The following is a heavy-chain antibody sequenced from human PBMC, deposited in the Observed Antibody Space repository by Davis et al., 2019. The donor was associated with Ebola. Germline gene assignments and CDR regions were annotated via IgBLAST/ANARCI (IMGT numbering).Heavy chain of an antibody. J-gene: IGHJ4*02. V-gene: IGHV1-2*02. CDR1: GGTFSSFA. D-gene: IGHD2-15*01. CDR3: ARGLLNGRQDY. CDR2: VHPTSGDT. Sequence: ASVKVSCKTSGGTFSSFAISWVRQAPGQGLEWMGWVHPTSGDTKYAQKFQGRVTMTRDTSVTTAYMELSRLRSDDTAVYYCARGLLNGRQDYWGQGALLTVSS.